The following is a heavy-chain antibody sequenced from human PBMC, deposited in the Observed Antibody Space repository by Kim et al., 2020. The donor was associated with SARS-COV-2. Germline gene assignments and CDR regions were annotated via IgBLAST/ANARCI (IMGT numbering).Heavy chain of an antibody. V-gene: IGHV1-3*01. CDR1: GYTFTHYA. Sequence: ASVKVSCKASGYTFTHYAVQWLRHAPGQRIEWMGWILGGSGETKYSQKLQGRMTMTRDTSASTVYMEVSSLGSEDTAVYYCARATNGCTTFDPWGQGTLVTVSS. CDR2: ILGGSGET. CDR3: ARATNGCTTFDP. D-gene: IGHD2-8*01. J-gene: IGHJ5*02.